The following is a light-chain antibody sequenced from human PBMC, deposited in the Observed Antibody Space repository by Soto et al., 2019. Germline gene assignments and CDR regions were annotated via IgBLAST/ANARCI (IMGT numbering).Light chain of an antibody. J-gene: IGLJ2*01. CDR2: GNS. V-gene: IGLV1-40*01. CDR3: QSYDSSLSGVV. CDR1: SSNIGAGYD. Sequence: QSALTQPPSVSGAPGQRVTISCTGSSSNIGAGYDVPWYQQLPGTAPKLLIYGNSNRPSGVPDRFSGSKSGTSASLAITGLQDEDEADYYCQSYDSSLSGVVFGGGTKLTVL.